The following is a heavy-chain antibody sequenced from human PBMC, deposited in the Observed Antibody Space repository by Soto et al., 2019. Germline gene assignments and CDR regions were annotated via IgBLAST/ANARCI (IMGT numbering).Heavy chain of an antibody. D-gene: IGHD3-10*01. CDR2: IYHSGST. J-gene: IGHJ5*02. V-gene: IGHV4-4*02. Sequence: PSETLSLTCAVSGGSISSSNWWSWVRQPPGKGLEWIGEIYHSGSTNYNPSLKSRVTISVDKSKNQFSLKLSSVTAADTAVYYCARALGYYGSEQLNWFDPWGQGTLVTVSS. CDR1: GGSISSSNW. CDR3: ARALGYYGSEQLNWFDP.